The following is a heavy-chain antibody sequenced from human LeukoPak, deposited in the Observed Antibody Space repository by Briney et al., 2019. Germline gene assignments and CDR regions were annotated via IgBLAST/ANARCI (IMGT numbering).Heavy chain of an antibody. Sequence: SETLSLTCTASGGSISSYYWSWIRQPAGKGLEWIGRIYTSGSTNYNPSLKSRVTMSVDTSKNQFSLKLSSVTAADTAVYYCAGGRYFDWLLYSHYYYGMDVWGQGTTVTVSS. J-gene: IGHJ6*02. CDR1: GGSISSYY. CDR2: IYTSGST. V-gene: IGHV4-4*07. D-gene: IGHD3-9*01. CDR3: AGGRYFDWLLYSHYYYGMDV.